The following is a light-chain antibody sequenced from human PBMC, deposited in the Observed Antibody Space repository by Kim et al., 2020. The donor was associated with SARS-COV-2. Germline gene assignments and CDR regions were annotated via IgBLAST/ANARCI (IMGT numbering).Light chain of an antibody. CDR2: DVS. V-gene: IGLV2-14*03. Sequence: GQSITISCTATSRDVGAYNFVSWYQQHPGKAPKLMIYDVSKRPSGVSDRFSGSKSGNTASLTSSGLQAEDEADYYCSSYTTSITWVFGGGTQLTVL. CDR3: SSYTTSITWV. J-gene: IGLJ3*02. CDR1: SRDVGAYNF.